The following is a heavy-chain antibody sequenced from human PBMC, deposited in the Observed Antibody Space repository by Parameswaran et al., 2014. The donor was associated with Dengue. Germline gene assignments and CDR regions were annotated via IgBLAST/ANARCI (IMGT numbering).Heavy chain of an antibody. Sequence: WIRQPPGKGLEWVAVIWYDGSNKYYADSVKGRFTISRDNSKNTLYLQMNSLRAEDTAVYYCARDRRGYNNDYWGQGTLVTVSS. V-gene: IGHV3-33*01. D-gene: IGHD5-24*01. CDR3: ARDRRGYNNDY. CDR2: IWYDGSNK. J-gene: IGHJ4*02.